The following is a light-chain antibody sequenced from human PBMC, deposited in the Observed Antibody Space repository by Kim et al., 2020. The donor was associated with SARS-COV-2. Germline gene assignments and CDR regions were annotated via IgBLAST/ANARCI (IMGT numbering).Light chain of an antibody. Sequence: SVSPGQTASITCSGDKLGNKYTCWYQQKPGQSPVFVIYQDSKRPSGIPERFSGSNSGNTATLTISGTQAMDEADYYCQAWDRTTVVFGGGTQLTVL. CDR3: QAWDRTTVV. J-gene: IGLJ3*02. CDR2: QDS. V-gene: IGLV3-1*01. CDR1: KLGNKY.